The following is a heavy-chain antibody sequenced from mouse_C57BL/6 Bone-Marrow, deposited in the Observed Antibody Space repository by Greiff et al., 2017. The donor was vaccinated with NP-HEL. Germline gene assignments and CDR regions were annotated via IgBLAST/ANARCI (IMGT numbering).Heavy chain of an antibody. J-gene: IGHJ2*01. Sequence: EVKLQESGPGLVKPSQSLSLTCSVTGYSITSGYYWNWIRQFPGNKLEWMGYISYDGSNNYNPSLKNRISITRDTSKNQFFLKLNSVTTEDTATYYCARTITTVVGNYFDYWGQGTTLTVSS. D-gene: IGHD1-1*01. CDR1: GYSITSGYY. V-gene: IGHV3-6*01. CDR2: ISYDGSN. CDR3: ARTITTVVGNYFDY.